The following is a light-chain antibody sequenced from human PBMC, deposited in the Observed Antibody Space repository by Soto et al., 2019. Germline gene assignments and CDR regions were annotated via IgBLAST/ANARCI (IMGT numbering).Light chain of an antibody. Sequence: DIQMTQSPSTLSASVGDRVTITCRASQSISSWLAWYQQKPGKAPKLLIYKASSLESGVPSRFSGSGSGTEFTLTISSLQPDDFETYYCQQYNSYWPFGQGTKVEFK. CDR2: KAS. CDR3: QQYNSYWP. CDR1: QSISSW. J-gene: IGKJ1*01. V-gene: IGKV1-5*03.